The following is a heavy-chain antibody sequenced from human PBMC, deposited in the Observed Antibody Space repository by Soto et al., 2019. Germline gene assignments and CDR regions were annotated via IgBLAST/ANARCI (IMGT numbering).Heavy chain of an antibody. D-gene: IGHD3-9*01. J-gene: IGHJ5*02. Sequence: ASVKVSCKASGYTFTSYDINWVRQATGQGLEWMGWMNPNSGNTGYAQKFQGRVTMTRNTSISTAYMELSSLRSEDTAVYYCARGPPLFRYFDCEVYLFDPCGQGTLVTVSA. CDR1: GYTFTSYD. CDR2: MNPNSGNT. V-gene: IGHV1-8*01. CDR3: ARGPPLFRYFDCEVYLFDP.